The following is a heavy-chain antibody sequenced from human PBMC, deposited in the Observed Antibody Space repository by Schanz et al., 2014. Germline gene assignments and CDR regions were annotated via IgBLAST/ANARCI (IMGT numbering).Heavy chain of an antibody. D-gene: IGHD2-8*02. V-gene: IGHV3-30*18. CDR1: GFTFSDHF. CDR3: AKDTGYCHGGACYCFEY. Sequence: VQLLESGGGLVQPGGSLRLSCAASGFTFSDHFMDWVRQAPGKGLEWVAVISYDGNNEDYADSVKGRFSISRDNSQNTLYLQMDSLRPEDTAVYFCAKDTGYCHGGACYCFEYWGLGILVTVSS. J-gene: IGHJ4*02. CDR2: ISYDGNNE.